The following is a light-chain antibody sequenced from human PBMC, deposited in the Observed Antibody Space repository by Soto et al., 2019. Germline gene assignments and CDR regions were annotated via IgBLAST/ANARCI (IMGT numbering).Light chain of an antibody. J-gene: IGKJ4*01. Sequence: DIQMTQSPSSVSASVGDRFTITCRASQGIDIWLAWYQQKPGKAPKLLIYAASSLQSGVPSRFSGSGSGTDFTLTISSLQPEDFATYYCQQADSFPLTFGGGTKVDIK. CDR1: QGIDIW. CDR3: QQADSFPLT. CDR2: AAS. V-gene: IGKV1-12*01.